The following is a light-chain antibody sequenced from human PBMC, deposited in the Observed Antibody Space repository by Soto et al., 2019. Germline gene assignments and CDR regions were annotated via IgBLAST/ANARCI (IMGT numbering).Light chain of an antibody. CDR2: DVS. V-gene: IGLV2-11*01. CDR1: SSDVGGYNY. J-gene: IGLJ1*01. Sequence: SALTQPRSVSGSPGQSVTISCTGTSSDVGGYNYVSWYQQHPGKAPKLMIYDVSKRPSGVPDRFSGSKSGNTASLTISGLQAEDEADDYCCSYAGSYTFPYVFGTGTKVTVL. CDR3: CSYAGSYTFPYV.